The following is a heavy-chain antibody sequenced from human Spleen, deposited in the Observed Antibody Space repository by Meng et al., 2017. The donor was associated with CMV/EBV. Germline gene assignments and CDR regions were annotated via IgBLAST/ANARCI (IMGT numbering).Heavy chain of an antibody. D-gene: IGHD3-3*01. CDR2: INPSGGST. CDR3: ARAPLPLLEWLPNFDY. CDR1: GYTFTSYY. V-gene: IGHV1-46*01. J-gene: IGHJ4*02. Sequence: ASVKVSCKASGYTFTSYYMHWVRQAPGQGLEWMGIINPSGGSTSYAQKFQGRVTMTRDTSTGTVYMELSSLRSEDTAVYYCARAPLPLLEWLPNFDYWGQGTLVTVSS.